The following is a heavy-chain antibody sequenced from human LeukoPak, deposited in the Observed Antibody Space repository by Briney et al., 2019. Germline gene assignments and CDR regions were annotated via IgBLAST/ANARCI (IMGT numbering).Heavy chain of an antibody. CDR3: ARKVDGSGCIDY. CDR2: INHSGST. V-gene: IGHV4-34*01. CDR1: GGSFSGYY. D-gene: IGHD6-19*01. Sequence: SETLSLTCAVYGGSFSGYYWSWIRQPPGKGLEWIGEINHSGSTNYNPPLKSRVTISVDTSKNQFSLKLSSVTAADTAVYYCARKVDGSGCIDYWGQGTLVTVSS. J-gene: IGHJ4*02.